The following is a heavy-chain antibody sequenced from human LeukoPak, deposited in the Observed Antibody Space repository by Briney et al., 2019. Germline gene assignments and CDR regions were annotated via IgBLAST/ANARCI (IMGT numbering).Heavy chain of an antibody. J-gene: IGHJ4*02. CDR3: ARPDDLLLYHY. CDR1: GFTFSSYR. CDR2: ISSSSTYK. D-gene: IGHD2/OR15-2a*01. V-gene: IGHV3-21*01. Sequence: GGSLRLSCAASGFTFSSYRMSWVRQAPGKGLEWVSSISSSSTYKYYADSVEGRFTISRDNSKSSLYLQMDSLRAEDTAVYYCARPDDLLLYHYWGQGTLVTVSS.